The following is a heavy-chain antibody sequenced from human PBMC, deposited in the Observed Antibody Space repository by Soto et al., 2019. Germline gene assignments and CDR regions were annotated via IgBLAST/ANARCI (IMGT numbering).Heavy chain of an antibody. CDR2: IYHSGST. Sequence: SETLSLTCAVYGGSFSPYFWSWVRQPPGKGLEWIGEIYHSGSTNYNPSLKSRVTISVDKSKNQFSLKLSSVTAADTAVYYCASRPAGNLFDYWGQGTLVTVSS. J-gene: IGHJ4*02. CDR3: ASRPAGNLFDY. CDR1: GGSFSPYF. V-gene: IGHV4-34*01. D-gene: IGHD2-15*01.